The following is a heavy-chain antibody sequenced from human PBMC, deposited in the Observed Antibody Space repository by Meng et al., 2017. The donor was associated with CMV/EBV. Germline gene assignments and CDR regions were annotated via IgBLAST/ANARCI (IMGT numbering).Heavy chain of an antibody. CDR1: GGSISSYY. Sequence: GSLRLSCTVSGGSISSYYWSWIRQPPGKGLEWIGYIYYSGSTNYNPSLKSRVTISVDTSKNQFSLKLSSVTAADTAVYYCASGDWSGYFPPYYYYYGMDVWGQGTTVTVSS. J-gene: IGHJ6*02. V-gene: IGHV4-59*01. CDR2: IYYSGST. D-gene: IGHD3-3*01. CDR3: ASGDWSGYFPPYYYYYGMDV.